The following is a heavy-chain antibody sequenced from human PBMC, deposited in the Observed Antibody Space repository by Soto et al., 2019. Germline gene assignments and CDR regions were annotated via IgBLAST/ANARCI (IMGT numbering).Heavy chain of an antibody. D-gene: IGHD2-21*02. J-gene: IGHJ6*02. Sequence: QITLKESGPPLVKPTQTLTLTCTFSGFSLSTGGMGVGWIRQPPGKALEWLALIYWDDDKRYSPSLKSRLTIAKDTPKNPVVLTLTNMDPVDTATYYCVHSRCGGDCLQSYSSHYSYGMDVWGQGTTVTVSS. CDR1: GFSLSTGGMG. CDR3: VHSRCGGDCLQSYSSHYSYGMDV. V-gene: IGHV2-5*02. CDR2: IYWDDDK.